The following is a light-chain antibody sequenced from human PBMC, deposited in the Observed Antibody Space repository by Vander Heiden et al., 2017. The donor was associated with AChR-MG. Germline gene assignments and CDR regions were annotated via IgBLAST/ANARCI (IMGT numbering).Light chain of an antibody. J-gene: IGKJ2*02. V-gene: IGKV2-28*01. CDR2: LGS. CDR3: MQALQTPPST. Sequence: EIVTTQTPLSLPVTPGEPASISCRSSQSLLHSNGYNYLDWYLQKPGQSPQLLIYLGSNRASGVPDRFSGSGSGTDFTLKISRVEAEDVGVYYCMQALQTPPSTFGQGTKLEIK. CDR1: QSLLHSNGYNY.